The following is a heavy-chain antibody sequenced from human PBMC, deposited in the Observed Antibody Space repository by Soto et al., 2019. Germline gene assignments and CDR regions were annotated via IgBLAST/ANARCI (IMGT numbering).Heavy chain of an antibody. V-gene: IGHV1-18*04. D-gene: IGHD2-2*01. CDR3: ARVVPGAEAWFGP. CDR1: GYTFINHG. Sequence: QVQLVQSEAEVKKPGASVKVSCEASGYTFINHGISWVRQAPGQGLEWMGWVSLYSDGTNYAQKFQGRVSMTTDTSTTTAYMELRSLRSDDTAVYYCARVVPGAEAWFGPWGQGTLVTVSS. CDR2: VSLYSDGT. J-gene: IGHJ5*02.